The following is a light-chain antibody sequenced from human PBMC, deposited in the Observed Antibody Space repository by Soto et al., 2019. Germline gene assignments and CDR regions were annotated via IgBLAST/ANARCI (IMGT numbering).Light chain of an antibody. CDR2: EVS. V-gene: IGLV2-8*01. Sequence: QSALTQPPSASGSPGQSVTISCTGTSSDVGGYNYVSWYQQHPGKAPKLMIYEVSKRPSGVPDRFSGSKSSNTASLTVSGLQAEDEVDHYCTSYAGSNNFVVFGGGTMVTVL. CDR1: SSDVGGYNY. J-gene: IGLJ2*01. CDR3: TSYAGSNNFVV.